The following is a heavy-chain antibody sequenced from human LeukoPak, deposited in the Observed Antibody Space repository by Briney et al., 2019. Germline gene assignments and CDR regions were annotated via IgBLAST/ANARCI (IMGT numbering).Heavy chain of an antibody. CDR2: INYSGST. CDR1: GGSISSSSYY. V-gene: IGHV4-39*01. Sequence: SETLSLTCTVSGGSISSSSYYWGWIRQPPGKGLEWIGSINYSGSTYYNPSLKGRVTISVDTSKNQFSLKLSSVTATDTTVYYCARYWCTSTSCYSFFDYWGQGTLVTVSS. J-gene: IGHJ4*02. CDR3: ARYWCTSTSCYSFFDY. D-gene: IGHD2-2*01.